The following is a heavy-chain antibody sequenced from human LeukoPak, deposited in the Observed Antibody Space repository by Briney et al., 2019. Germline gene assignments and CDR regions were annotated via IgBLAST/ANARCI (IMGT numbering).Heavy chain of an antibody. Sequence: PEGSLRLSCVASGFSFSSYEMNWVRQAPGKGLEWVSFISTSGSTIYYADSVKGRFTISRDNAKNSLWLQMNSLRAEDTAVYYCARDGEYTGNDLDYWGQGTLVTVSS. CDR3: ARDGEYTGNDLDY. D-gene: IGHD3-10*01. CDR1: GFSFSSYE. CDR2: ISTSGSTI. J-gene: IGHJ4*02. V-gene: IGHV3-48*03.